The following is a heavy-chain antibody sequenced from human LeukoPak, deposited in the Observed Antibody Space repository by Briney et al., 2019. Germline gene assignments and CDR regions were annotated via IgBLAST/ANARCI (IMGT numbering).Heavy chain of an antibody. D-gene: IGHD6-19*01. Sequence: PGGSLRLSCAASGFTFSSYAMHWVRQAPGKGLEWVAVISYDGSNKYYADSVKGRFTISRDNAKNSLYLQMNSLRAEDTAVYYCARKAVAGSPHFDYWGQGTLVTVSS. CDR2: ISYDGSNK. V-gene: IGHV3-30-3*01. J-gene: IGHJ4*02. CDR1: GFTFSSYA. CDR3: ARKAVAGSPHFDY.